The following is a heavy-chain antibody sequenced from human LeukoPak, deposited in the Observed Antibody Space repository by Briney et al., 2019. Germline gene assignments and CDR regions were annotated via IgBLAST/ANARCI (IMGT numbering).Heavy chain of an antibody. CDR1: GYTFTGYY. CDR3: ARSGFPVYYYYMDV. Sequence: GASVKVSCKASGYTFTGYYMHWVRQTPGQGLEWMGWINPNSGGTNYAQKFQGRDTMTRDTSISTAYMELSRLRSDDTAVYYCARSGFPVYYYYMDVWGKGTTVTVSS. V-gene: IGHV1-2*02. CDR2: INPNSGGT. J-gene: IGHJ6*03. D-gene: IGHD3-10*01.